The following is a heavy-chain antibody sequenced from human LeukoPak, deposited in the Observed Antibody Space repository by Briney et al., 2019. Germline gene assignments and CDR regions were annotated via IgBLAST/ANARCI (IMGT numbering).Heavy chain of an antibody. V-gene: IGHV4-34*01. D-gene: IGHD3-3*01. J-gene: IGHJ6*02. CDR1: GGSFSGYY. CDR3: ASRPRYDFWSGYSGYYYGMDV. Sequence: SETLSLTCAVYGGSFSGYYWSWIRQPPGKGLEWIGEINHSGSTNYNPSLKSRVTISVDTSKNQFSLKLSSVTAADTAVYYCASRPRYDFWSGYSGYYYGMDVCGQGTTVTVSS. CDR2: INHSGST.